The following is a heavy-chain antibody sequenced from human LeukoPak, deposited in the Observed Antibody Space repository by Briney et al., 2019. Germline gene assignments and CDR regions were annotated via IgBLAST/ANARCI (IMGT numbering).Heavy chain of an antibody. CDR1: GGSFSGYY. CDR3: ARGGVTYYYSSGSTAKHWFDP. V-gene: IGHV4-34*01. CDR2: INHSGST. Sequence: PSETLSLTCAVYGGSFSGYYWSWIRQPPGKGLEWIGEINHSGSTNYNPSLKSRVTISVDTSKNQFSLKLSSVTAADTAVYYCARGGVTYYYSSGSTAKHWFDPWGQGTLFTVSS. J-gene: IGHJ5*02. D-gene: IGHD3-10*01.